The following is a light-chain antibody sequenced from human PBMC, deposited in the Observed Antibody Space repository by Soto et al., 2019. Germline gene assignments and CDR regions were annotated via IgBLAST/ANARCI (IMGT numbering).Light chain of an antibody. J-gene: IGLJ2*01. V-gene: IGLV2-8*01. CDR1: PSDVGGSIS. CDR2: DVN. Sequence: QSALTQPPSASGSPGQSVTISCTGTPSDVGGSISVSWYQQHPGKAPNLMIYDVNKRPSGVPDRFSGSKSGNTASLTVSGLQAADEAYYFCSSYAPSDVVFGGGTKLTVL. CDR3: SSYAPSDVV.